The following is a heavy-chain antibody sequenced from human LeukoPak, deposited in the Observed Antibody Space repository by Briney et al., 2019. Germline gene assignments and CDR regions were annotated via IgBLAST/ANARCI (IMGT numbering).Heavy chain of an antibody. Sequence: GGSLRLSCAASGFTFSSYHMSWVRQAPGKGLEWASGIINSGGSTHYADSVKGRFTISRDNAKNSLYLQMDSLRAEDTAVYYCAGGVALNYWGQGTLVTVSS. CDR3: AGGVALNY. D-gene: IGHD2-8*01. CDR2: IINSGGST. J-gene: IGHJ4*02. V-gene: IGHV3-23*01. CDR1: GFTFSSYH.